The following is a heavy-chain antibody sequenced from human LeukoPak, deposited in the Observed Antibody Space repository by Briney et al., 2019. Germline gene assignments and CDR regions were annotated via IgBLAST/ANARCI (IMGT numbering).Heavy chain of an antibody. CDR3: ARGRQGLLVKWNWFDP. D-gene: IGHD3-9*01. J-gene: IGHJ5*02. CDR1: GYTFTGYY. CDR2: INPNSGGT. Sequence: GASVKVSCKASGYTFTGYYMHWVRQAPGQGLEWMGWINPNSGGTNYAQKFQGRVTMTRDTSISTAYMELSRLRSDDTAVYYCARGRQGLLVKWNWFDPWGQGTLVTVSS. V-gene: IGHV1-2*02.